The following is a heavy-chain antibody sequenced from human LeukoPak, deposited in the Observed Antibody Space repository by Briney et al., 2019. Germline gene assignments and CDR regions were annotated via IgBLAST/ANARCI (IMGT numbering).Heavy chain of an antibody. CDR1: GYTFTDYY. J-gene: IGHJ4*02. CDR2: INPNTGGT. V-gene: IGHV1-2*06. CDR3: ARGTDSWGLSRGCSFDY. Sequence: ASVKVSCKASGYTFTDYYMHWVRQAPGQGLEWLGRINPNTGGTNYAQKFQGRVTMTRDTSISTAYMELSRLRSDDTAVYYCARGTDSWGLSRGCSFDYWGQGTLVTVSS. D-gene: IGHD3-16*01.